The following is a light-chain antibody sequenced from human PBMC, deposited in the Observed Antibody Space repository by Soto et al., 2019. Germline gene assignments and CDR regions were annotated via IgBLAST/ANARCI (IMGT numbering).Light chain of an antibody. CDR3: QQLKSFPIP. CDR1: QGIANF. Sequence: IQLTQSPSSLSASVGDRVTISCRASQGIANFLAWYQQKPGKAPKLLIYGASTLQSGVPSRFSGSGSGTDFTLTISSLQPEDFATYYCQQLKSFPIPFGPVTKVDIK. CDR2: GAS. J-gene: IGKJ3*01. V-gene: IGKV1-9*01.